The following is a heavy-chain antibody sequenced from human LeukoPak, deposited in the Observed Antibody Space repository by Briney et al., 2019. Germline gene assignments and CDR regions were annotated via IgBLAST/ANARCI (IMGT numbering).Heavy chain of an antibody. V-gene: IGHV4-34*01. Sequence: ASETLSLTCAVYGGSFSGYYWSWIRQPPGKGLEWIGEINHSGSTNYNPSLKSRVTISVDTSKNQFSLKLSSVTAADTAVYYCARAFLGLLGWNWFDPWGQGTLVTVSS. D-gene: IGHD1-26*01. J-gene: IGHJ5*02. CDR1: GGSFSGYY. CDR3: ARAFLGLLGWNWFDP. CDR2: INHSGST.